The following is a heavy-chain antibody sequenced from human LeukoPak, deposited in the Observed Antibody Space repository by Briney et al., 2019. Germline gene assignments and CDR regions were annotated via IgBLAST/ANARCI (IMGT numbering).Heavy chain of an antibody. J-gene: IGHJ4*02. V-gene: IGHV1-18*01. Sequence: ASVKVSCKPSGYTFSDYYIHWVRQAPGQGLEWMGWISPYNGDTKYTQKFQGRVIMTTDTSTSTAYMELRSLRSDDTAVYYCGREFCDDARCYGPDYWGQGTLVMVSS. CDR1: GYTFSDYY. CDR3: GREFCDDARCYGPDY. CDR2: ISPYNGDT. D-gene: IGHD2-2*01.